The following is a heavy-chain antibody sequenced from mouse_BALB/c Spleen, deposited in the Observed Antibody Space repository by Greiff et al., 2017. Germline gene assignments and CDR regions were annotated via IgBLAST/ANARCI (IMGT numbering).Heavy chain of an antibody. CDR3: AILITTVVATPIDY. CDR2: IDPANGNT. CDR1: GFNIKDSY. Sequence: VQLQQSGAELVKPGASVKLSCTASGFNIKDSYMHWVKQRPEQGLEWIGRIDPANGNTKYDPKFQGKATITADTSSNTAYLQLSSLTSEDTAVYYCAILITTVVATPIDYWGQGTTLTVSS. J-gene: IGHJ2*01. D-gene: IGHD1-1*01. V-gene: IGHV14-3*02.